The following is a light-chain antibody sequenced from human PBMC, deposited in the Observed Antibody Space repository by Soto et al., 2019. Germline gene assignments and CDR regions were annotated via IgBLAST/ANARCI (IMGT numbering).Light chain of an antibody. CDR1: NLGDKH. CDR3: QAWDNSFVV. CDR2: QDN. Sequence: SYELTRPPSVSVSPGLTASITCSGDNLGDKHVSWYQQKPGQSPMLVIYQDNKRPSGIPERFSGSNSGNTATLTISGTQSMDEADYYCQAWDNSFVVFGGGTKLTVL. V-gene: IGLV3-1*01. J-gene: IGLJ2*01.